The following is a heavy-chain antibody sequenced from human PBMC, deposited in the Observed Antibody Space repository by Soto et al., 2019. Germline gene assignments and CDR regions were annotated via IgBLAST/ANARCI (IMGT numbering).Heavy chain of an antibody. CDR1: GFTFSNHA. J-gene: IGHJ4*02. V-gene: IGHV3-23*01. D-gene: IGHD2-15*01. CDR2: TSGSGALT. CDR3: AKDLAVGLSGLDY. Sequence: GGSLRLSCAASGFTFSNHAMSWVRQAPGKGLEWVPGTSGSGALTFYSDSVKGRFTISRDNSKNTVSLQMNSLRVDDTAVYYCAKDLAVGLSGLDYWGQGTLVTVSS.